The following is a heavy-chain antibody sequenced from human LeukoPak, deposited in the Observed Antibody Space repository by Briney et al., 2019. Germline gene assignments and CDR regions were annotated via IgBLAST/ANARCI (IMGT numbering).Heavy chain of an antibody. CDR2: LYSGGDT. CDR1: GLTVSDNY. V-gene: IGHV3-53*05. CDR3: AKDSRRYYYGAFDY. Sequence: PGGSLRLSCAASGLTVSDNYMSWVRQAPGKGLEWVSVLYSGGDTFYADSVKGRFTISRDNSKNTLYLQMNSLRAEDTAVYYCAKDSRRYYYGAFDYWGQGTLVTVSS. J-gene: IGHJ4*02. D-gene: IGHD3-10*01.